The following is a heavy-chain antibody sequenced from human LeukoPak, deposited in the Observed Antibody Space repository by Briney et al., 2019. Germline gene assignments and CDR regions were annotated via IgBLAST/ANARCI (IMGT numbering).Heavy chain of an antibody. CDR3: ARLLAGCPGGRCRADFDY. V-gene: IGHV4-59*01. CDR2: IYYGGST. Sequence: SETLSLTCSVSGDSINSNYWSWMRQPPGKGLDWIGYIYYGGSTNYNPSLKSRVSMSVDTSKNQFSLNLSSVTAADTAVYHCARLLAGCPGGRCRADFDYWGQGTLVTVSS. CDR1: GDSINSNY. J-gene: IGHJ4*02. D-gene: IGHD2-15*01.